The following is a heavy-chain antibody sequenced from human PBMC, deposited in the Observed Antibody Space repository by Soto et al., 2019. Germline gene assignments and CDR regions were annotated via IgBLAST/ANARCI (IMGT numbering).Heavy chain of an antibody. CDR2: IWYDGSNK. D-gene: IGHD4-17*01. J-gene: IGHJ2*01. Sequence: QVQLVESGGGVVQPGRSLRLSCAASGFTFSSYGMHWVRQAPGKGLEWVAVIWYDGSNKYYADSVKGRFTISRDNSKNTLYLQMNSLRAEDTAVYYCARAGLSRTTVVTPNWYFDLWGRGTLVTVSS. CDR1: GFTFSSYG. CDR3: ARAGLSRTTVVTPNWYFDL. V-gene: IGHV3-33*01.